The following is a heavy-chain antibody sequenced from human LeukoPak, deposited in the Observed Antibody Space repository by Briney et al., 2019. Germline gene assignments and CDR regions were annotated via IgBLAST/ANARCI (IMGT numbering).Heavy chain of an antibody. CDR3: ANIVVVPAAIGY. CDR1: GFTFSSYA. Sequence: GGPLRLSCAASGFTFSSYAMSWVRQAPGKGLEWVSAISGSGGSTYYADSVKGRFTISRDNSKNTLYLQMNSLRAEDTAVYYCANIVVVPAAIGYWGQGTLVTVSS. CDR2: ISGSGGST. V-gene: IGHV3-23*01. J-gene: IGHJ4*02. D-gene: IGHD2-2*02.